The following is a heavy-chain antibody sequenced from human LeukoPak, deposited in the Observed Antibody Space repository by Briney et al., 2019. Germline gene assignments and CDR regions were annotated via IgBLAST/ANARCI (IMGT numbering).Heavy chain of an antibody. D-gene: IGHD1-1*01. CDR2: ISGSGGST. J-gene: IGHJ4*02. CDR3: AKMEFSPTYYFDY. Sequence: GGSLRLSCAASGFTFSSYAMSWVRQAPGKGLEWVSAISGSGGSTYYADSVKGRFTISRANSKNTLYLRMNSLRAEDTAVYYCAKMEFSPTYYFDYWGQGTLVTVSS. V-gene: IGHV3-23*01. CDR1: GFTFSSYA.